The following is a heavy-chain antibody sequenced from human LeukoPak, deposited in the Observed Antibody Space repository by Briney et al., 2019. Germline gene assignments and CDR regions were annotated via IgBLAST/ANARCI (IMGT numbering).Heavy chain of an antibody. V-gene: IGHV1-8*01. CDR1: GYTFTSYD. CDR3: ARGASRSFDY. CDR2: MNANSGNT. J-gene: IGHJ4*02. Sequence: ASVKVSCKASGYTFTSYDINWVRQATGQGLEWMGWMNANSGNTGYAQKFQGRVTMTRSTSIGTAYMELSSLRSDDTAVYYCARGASRSFDYWGQGTLVTVSS.